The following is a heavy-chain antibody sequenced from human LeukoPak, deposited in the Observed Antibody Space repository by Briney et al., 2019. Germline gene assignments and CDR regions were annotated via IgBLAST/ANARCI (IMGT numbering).Heavy chain of an antibody. V-gene: IGHV1-8*01. CDR1: GYTFTSYD. CDR2: MNPNSDNT. Sequence: ASVKVSCKASGYTFTSYDINWVRQATGQGLEWMGWMNPNSDNTGYAQKFQGRVTMTRNTSISTAYMELSSLRSEDTAVYYCARGRGGSPDFDYWGQGTLVTVSS. CDR3: ARGRGGSPDFDY. D-gene: IGHD2-15*01. J-gene: IGHJ4*02.